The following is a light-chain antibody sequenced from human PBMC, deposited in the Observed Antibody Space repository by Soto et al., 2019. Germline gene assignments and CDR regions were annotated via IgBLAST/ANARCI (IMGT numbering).Light chain of an antibody. CDR3: MQALQTPLT. J-gene: IGKJ4*01. Sequence: DIVLTQSPLSLPVTPGEPASISCRSSQSLLHSNGHNLLDWYLQKPGQSPQRLIYWASNRASGVPDRFSGGGSGTDFTLKISRVEAEDVGVYYCMQALQTPLTFGGGNKVEIK. CDR1: QSLLHSNGHNL. CDR2: WAS. V-gene: IGKV2-28*01.